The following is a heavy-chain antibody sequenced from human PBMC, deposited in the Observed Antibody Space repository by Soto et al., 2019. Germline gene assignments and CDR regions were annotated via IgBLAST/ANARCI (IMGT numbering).Heavy chain of an antibody. Sequence: QVQLQESGPGLVKPSQTLSLTCTVSGGSISSGGHYWSLIRQHPGKGLEWIGYIYYSGSTYYNPSLKSRVTISVDTSKNQFSLKLSSVTAADTAVYYCARGRSSTSPYPIGYWGQGTLVTVSS. J-gene: IGHJ4*02. CDR2: IYYSGST. CDR3: ARGRSSTSPYPIGY. CDR1: GGSISSGGHY. V-gene: IGHV4-31*03. D-gene: IGHD2-2*01.